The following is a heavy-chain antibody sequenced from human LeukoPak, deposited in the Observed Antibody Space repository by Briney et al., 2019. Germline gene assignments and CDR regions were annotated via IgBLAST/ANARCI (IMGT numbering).Heavy chain of an antibody. CDR1: GFTFSSYW. Sequence: LTGGSLRLSCAASGFTFSSYWMHGVRHAPGKGLVWVSRINSDGSSTSYADSVKGRFTISRDNAKNTLYLQMNSLRAEDTAAYYCARAEYYYDSSGYVHFDYWGQGTLVTVSS. V-gene: IGHV3-74*01. J-gene: IGHJ4*02. D-gene: IGHD3-22*01. CDR3: ARAEYYYDSSGYVHFDY. CDR2: INSDGSST.